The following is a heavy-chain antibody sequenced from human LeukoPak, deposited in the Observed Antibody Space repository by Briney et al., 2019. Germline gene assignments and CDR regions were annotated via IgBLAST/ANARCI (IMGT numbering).Heavy chain of an antibody. CDR1: GYTFTSYA. J-gene: IGHJ4*02. D-gene: IGHD3-22*01. CDR2: INAGNGNT. Sequence: ASVKVSCKASGYTFTSYAMHWVRQAPGQRLEWMGWINAGNGNTKYSQKFQGRVTITRDTSASTAYMELSSLRSEDTAVYYCARSPNYYYDSSGSINPSLQYYFDYWGQGTLVTVSS. CDR3: ARSPNYYYDSSGSINPSLQYYFDY. V-gene: IGHV1-3*01.